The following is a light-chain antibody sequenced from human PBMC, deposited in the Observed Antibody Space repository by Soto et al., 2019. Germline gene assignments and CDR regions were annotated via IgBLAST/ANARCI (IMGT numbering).Light chain of an antibody. V-gene: IGLV1-40*01. CDR2: GDS. J-gene: IGLJ3*02. CDR3: QSYDSSLSGWL. CDR1: SSNIGAGYN. Sequence: QYVLTQPPSVSGAPGQRVTISCTGRSSNIGAGYNVHWYQQVPGTAPKLLIYGDSNRPSGVPDRFSGSKSGTSASLAITGLQAEDEADYYCQSYDSSLSGWLFGGGTKVTVL.